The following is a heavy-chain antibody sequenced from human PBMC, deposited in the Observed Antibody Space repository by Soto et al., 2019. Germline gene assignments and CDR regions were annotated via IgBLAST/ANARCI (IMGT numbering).Heavy chain of an antibody. V-gene: IGHV1-18*04. CDR2: ISAYNGNT. Sequence: ASVKVSCKASGYTFTSYGISWVRQAPGQGLEWMGWISAYNGNTNYAQKLQGRVTMTTDTSTSTAYMELRSLRSDDTAVYYCARDRATVTFPDLSGYYNGMDVWGQGTTVTVSS. CDR3: ARDRATVTFPDLSGYYNGMDV. J-gene: IGHJ6*02. D-gene: IGHD4-17*01. CDR1: GYTFTSYG.